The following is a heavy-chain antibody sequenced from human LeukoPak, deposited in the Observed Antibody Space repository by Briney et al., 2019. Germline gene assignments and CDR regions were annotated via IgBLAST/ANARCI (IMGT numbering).Heavy chain of an antibody. V-gene: IGHV1-8*03. J-gene: IGHJ4*02. Sequence: ASAKVSCKASGYTFTSYDINWVRQATGQGLEWMGWMNPNSGNTGYAQKFQGRVTITRNTSISTAYMELSSLRSEDTAVYYCARALRLAYGDYPTYYFDYWGQGTLVTVSS. CDR2: MNPNSGNT. CDR1: GYTFTSYD. CDR3: ARALRLAYGDYPTYYFDY. D-gene: IGHD4-17*01.